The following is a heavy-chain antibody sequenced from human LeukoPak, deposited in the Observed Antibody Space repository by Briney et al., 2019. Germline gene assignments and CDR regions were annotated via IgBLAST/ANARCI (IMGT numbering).Heavy chain of an antibody. V-gene: IGHV3-21*01. J-gene: IGHJ4*02. D-gene: IGHD3-22*01. CDR3: ARYGAHYYDSSGYSTFDY. CDR1: GFTFSSYS. CDR2: ISSSSSYI. Sequence: GGSLRLSCAASGFTFSSYSMNWVRQAPGKGLEWVSSISSSSSYIYYADSVKGRFTIARDNSQNSLYLQMNSLRAEDTAVYYCARYGAHYYDSSGYSTFDYWGQGTLVTVSS.